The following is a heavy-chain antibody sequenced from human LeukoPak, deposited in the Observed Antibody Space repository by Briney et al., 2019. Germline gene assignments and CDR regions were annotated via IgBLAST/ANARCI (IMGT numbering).Heavy chain of an antibody. J-gene: IGHJ3*02. V-gene: IGHV1-69*06. CDR1: GGTFSSYA. CDR2: IIPIFGTA. Sequence: VASVKVSCKASGGTFSSYAISWVRQAPGQGLEWMGGIIPIFGTANYAQRFQGRVTITADKSTSTAYMALSSLTSEDTAIYYCARRMSGLGGGFDIWGQGTMVTVSS. CDR3: ARRMSGLGGGFDI. D-gene: IGHD3/OR15-3a*01.